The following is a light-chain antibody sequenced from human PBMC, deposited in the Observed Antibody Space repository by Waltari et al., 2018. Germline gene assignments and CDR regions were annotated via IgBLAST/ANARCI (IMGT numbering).Light chain of an antibody. CDR2: DAS. V-gene: IGKV3-11*01. J-gene: IGKJ5*01. CDR1: QSVRTY. Sequence: VLTQSPATLSLSPGEGVTLSCRASQSVRTYFAWYQQKPGQPPSLLISDASNRATGVPARFSGSGSGTDFTLTISSVQPEDFAVYYCQQRGTWPISFGQGTRLEIK. CDR3: QQRGTWPIS.